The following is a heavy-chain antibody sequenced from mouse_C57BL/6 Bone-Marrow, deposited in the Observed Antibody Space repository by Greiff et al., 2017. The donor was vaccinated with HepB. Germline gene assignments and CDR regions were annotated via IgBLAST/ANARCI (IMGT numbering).Heavy chain of an antibody. D-gene: IGHD1-1*01. J-gene: IGHJ3*01. Sequence: EVKVVESGEGLVKPGGSLKLSCAASGFTFSSYAMSWVRQTPEKRLEWVAYNSSGGDYIYYADTVKGRFTISRDNARNTLYLQMSSKKSEDTAMYYGTRTDYNGSNSWFAYWGQGTLVTVSA. V-gene: IGHV5-9-1*02. CDR1: GFTFSSYA. CDR3: TRTDYNGSNSWFAY. CDR2: NSSGGDYI.